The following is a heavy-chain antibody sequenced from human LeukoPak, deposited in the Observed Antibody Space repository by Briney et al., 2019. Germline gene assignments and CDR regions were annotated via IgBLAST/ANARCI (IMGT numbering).Heavy chain of an antibody. V-gene: IGHV3-74*01. J-gene: IGHJ4*02. CDR1: GFTFSSYA. CDR2: INADGRRT. CDR3: SRGNYFDY. Sequence: GGSLRLSCAASGFTFSSYAMSWVRQAPGKGLVWVSVINADGRRTIYADSVKGRFTISRDNAKNTLYLQMASLRAEDTAVYYCSRGNYFDYWGQGALVTVSS.